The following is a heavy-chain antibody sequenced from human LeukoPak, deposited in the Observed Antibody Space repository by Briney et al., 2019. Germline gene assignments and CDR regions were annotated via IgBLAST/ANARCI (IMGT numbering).Heavy chain of an antibody. CDR3: ARDFNGFDS. Sequence: GGSLRLSCAASGFTFSSYSMNWVRQAPGKGLEWVSSISSSSSYIYYADFVKGRFTISRDNAKSTLYLLINTLRADDTAVYYCARDFNGFDSWGQGTLVTVSS. J-gene: IGHJ4*02. CDR1: GFTFSSYS. V-gene: IGHV3-21*01. CDR2: ISSSSSYI. D-gene: IGHD2-8*01.